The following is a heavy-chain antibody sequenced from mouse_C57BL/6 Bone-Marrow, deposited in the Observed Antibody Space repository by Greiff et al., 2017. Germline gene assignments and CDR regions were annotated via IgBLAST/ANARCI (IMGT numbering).Heavy chain of an antibody. Sequence: EVKLVESGGGLVQPGGSLSLSCAASGFTFTDYYMSWVRQPPGKALEWLGFIRNKANGYTTEYSASVKGRFTISRDNSQSILYLQMNALRAEDSATYYCARYLGRRYYAMDYWGQGTSVTVSS. CDR2: IRNKANGYTT. D-gene: IGHD4-1*01. CDR1: GFTFTDYY. V-gene: IGHV7-3*01. CDR3: ARYLGRRYYAMDY. J-gene: IGHJ4*01.